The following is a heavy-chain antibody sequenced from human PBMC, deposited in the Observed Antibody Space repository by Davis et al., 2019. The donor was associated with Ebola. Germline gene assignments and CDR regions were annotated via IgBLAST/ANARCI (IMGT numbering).Heavy chain of an antibody. V-gene: IGHV1-18*01. D-gene: IGHD1-26*01. Sequence: AASVKVSCKASGYTFTSYGISWVRQAPGQGLEWMGWISAYNGNTNYAQKLQGRVTMTTDTSTSIAYMELRSLRSDDTAVYYCARDPRSYRTVAFDIWGQGTMVTVSS. CDR1: GYTFTSYG. CDR2: ISAYNGNT. CDR3: ARDPRSYRTVAFDI. J-gene: IGHJ3*02.